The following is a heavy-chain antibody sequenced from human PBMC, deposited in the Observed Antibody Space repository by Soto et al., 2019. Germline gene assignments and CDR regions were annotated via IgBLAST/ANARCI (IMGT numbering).Heavy chain of an antibody. CDR1: GFSFSNAW. Sequence: GGSLRLSCAASGFSFSNAWMSWVRQAPGKGLEWVGRIKSKIDGGTTDYAAPVKGRFTISRDDSKNTLYLQMNSLKTEDTAVYYCTTDPREAYSTSSERFYYFYYMDVWAKGTTVTVSS. CDR2: IKSKIDGGTT. CDR3: TTDPREAYSTSSERFYYFYYMDV. V-gene: IGHV3-15*01. D-gene: IGHD6-6*01. J-gene: IGHJ6*03.